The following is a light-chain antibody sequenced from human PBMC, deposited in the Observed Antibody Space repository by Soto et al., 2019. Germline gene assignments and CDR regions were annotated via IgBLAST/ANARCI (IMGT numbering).Light chain of an antibody. V-gene: IGKV1-12*01. CDR1: QGFSTW. CDR3: QQANSFPRT. CDR2: SAS. Sequence: DIQMTQSPSSVSASVGDRVTITCRASQGFSTWLAWYRRKPGRAPELLIDSASSLHSGVPSRFSGSGSGTDFTLTISSLQPEEFATYYCQQANSFPRTFGGGTEVEIK. J-gene: IGKJ4*01.